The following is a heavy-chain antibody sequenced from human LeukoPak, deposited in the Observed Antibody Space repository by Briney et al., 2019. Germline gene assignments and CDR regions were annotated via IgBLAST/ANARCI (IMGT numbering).Heavy chain of an antibody. CDR2: ISSSSSCI. V-gene: IGHV3-21*01. CDR3: ARTCSGGSCRQRPLDY. CDR1: GFTFSSYS. Sequence: GGSLRLSCAASGFTFSSYSMSWVRQAPGKGLEWVSSISSSSSCIYYADSVKGRFTISRDNAKNSLYLQMNSLRAEDTAVYYCARTCSGGSCRQRPLDYWGQGTLVTVSS. D-gene: IGHD2-15*01. J-gene: IGHJ4*02.